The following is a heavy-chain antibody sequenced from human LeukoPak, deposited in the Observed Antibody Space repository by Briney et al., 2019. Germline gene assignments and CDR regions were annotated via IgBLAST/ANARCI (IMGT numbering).Heavy chain of an antibody. Sequence: PGGSLRLSCAASAFSFSNYNMNWVRQAPGKGLEWVANIKQDGSEKYYVDSVKGRFTISRDNAKNSLYLQMNSLRAEDTAVYYCARSHPLWFGKRGMDVWGKGTTVTISS. CDR2: IKQDGSEK. V-gene: IGHV3-7*01. J-gene: IGHJ6*04. CDR1: AFSFSNYN. D-gene: IGHD3-10*01. CDR3: ARSHPLWFGKRGMDV.